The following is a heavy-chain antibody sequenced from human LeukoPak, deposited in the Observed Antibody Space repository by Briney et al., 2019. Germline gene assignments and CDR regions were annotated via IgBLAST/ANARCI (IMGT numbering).Heavy chain of an antibody. CDR3: ARSTVVTTYFDY. V-gene: IGHV4-59*01. CDR2: IYYSEST. D-gene: IGHD4-23*01. Sequence: SETLSLTCTVSGGSISSYYWSWIRQPPGKGLEWIGYIYYSESTNYNPSLKSRVTISVDTSKNQFSLKLSSVTAADTAVYYCARSTVVTTYFDYWGQGTLVTVSS. J-gene: IGHJ4*02. CDR1: GGSISSYY.